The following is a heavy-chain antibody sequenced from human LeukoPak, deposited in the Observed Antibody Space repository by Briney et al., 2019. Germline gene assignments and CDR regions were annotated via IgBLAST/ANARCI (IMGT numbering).Heavy chain of an antibody. J-gene: IGHJ4*02. CDR1: GFTFSNAW. D-gene: IGHD3-3*01. CDR3: ATDMYYDFWSGYLARN. Sequence: GGSLRLSCAASGFTFSNAWRSWVRQAPGKGLEWVGRIKSKPDGGATDYAAPVKGRFTISRDDSKSTLFLQMSSLKTEDTAVYYCATDMYYDFWSGYLARNWGQGTLVTVSS. CDR2: IKSKPDGGAT. V-gene: IGHV3-15*01.